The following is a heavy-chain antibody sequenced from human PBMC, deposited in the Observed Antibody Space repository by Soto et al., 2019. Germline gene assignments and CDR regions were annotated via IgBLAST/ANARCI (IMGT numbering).Heavy chain of an antibody. V-gene: IGHV3-30*18. Sequence: GGSLRLSCAASGFIFSSYGMHWVRQAPGKGLEWVAAISFDGSKKYYADSVKGRFTISRDNSKNTLDLHMNSLRTEDTAVYYCAKVAHSSGTFDYWGQGTLVTV. J-gene: IGHJ4*02. D-gene: IGHD3-3*02. CDR3: AKVAHSSGTFDY. CDR2: ISFDGSKK. CDR1: GFIFSSYG.